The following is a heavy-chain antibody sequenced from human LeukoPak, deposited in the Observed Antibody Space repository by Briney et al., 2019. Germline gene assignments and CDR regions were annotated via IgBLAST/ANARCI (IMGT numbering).Heavy chain of an antibody. CDR3: ARRRVGHTREIDY. J-gene: IGHJ4*02. CDR1: GGSFSGYY. CDR2: INHSGST. D-gene: IGHD1-26*01. V-gene: IGHV4-34*01. Sequence: SETLSLTCAVYGGSFSGYYWSWIRQPPGKGLEWIGEINHSGSTNYNPSLKSRVTISVDTSKNQFSLKLSSVTAADTAVYYCARRRVGHTREIDYWGQGTLVTVSS.